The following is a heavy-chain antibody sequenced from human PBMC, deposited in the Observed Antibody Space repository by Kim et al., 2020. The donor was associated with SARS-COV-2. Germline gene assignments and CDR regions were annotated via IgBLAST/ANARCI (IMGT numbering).Heavy chain of an antibody. CDR1: GFTFSSYA. CDR2: ISGSGGST. Sequence: GGSLRLSCAASGFTFSSYAMSWVRQAPGKGLEWVSAISGSGGSTYYADSVKGRFTISRDNSKNTLYLQMNSLRAEDMAVYYCAKAGVVQGVLAYWGQGTLGTVSS. D-gene: IGHD3-10*01. J-gene: IGHJ4*02. V-gene: IGHV3-23*01. CDR3: AKAGVVQGVLAY.